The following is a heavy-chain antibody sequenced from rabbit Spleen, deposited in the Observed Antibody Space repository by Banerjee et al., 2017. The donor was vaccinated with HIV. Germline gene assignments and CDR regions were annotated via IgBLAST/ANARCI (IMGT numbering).Heavy chain of an antibody. CDR1: GFSFSAHSY. Sequence: QEQLEESGGGLVKPGGTLTLTCTVSGFSFSAHSYMCWVRQAPGKGLEWIACIDTGSSGFTYFASWAKGRFTISKTSSTTVTLQMTSLTAADTATYFCARDTSSSFSSYGMDLWGPGTLVTVS. J-gene: IGHJ6*01. CDR2: IDTGSSGFT. D-gene: IGHD1-1*01. V-gene: IGHV1S45*01. CDR3: ARDTSSSFSSYGMDL.